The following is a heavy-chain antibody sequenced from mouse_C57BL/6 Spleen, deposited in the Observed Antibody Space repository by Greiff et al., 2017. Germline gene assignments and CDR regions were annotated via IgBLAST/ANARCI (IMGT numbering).Heavy chain of an antibody. CDR3: ARERGGYDFAY. D-gene: IGHD2-2*01. CDR1: GFTFSSYA. Sequence: DVMLVESGGGLVKPGGSLKLSCAASGFTFSSYAMSWVRQTPEKRLEWVATISDGGSYTYYPDNVKGRFTISRDNAKNNLYLQMSHLKSEDTAMYYCARERGGYDFAYWGQGTLVTVSA. V-gene: IGHV5-4*01. J-gene: IGHJ3*01. CDR2: ISDGGSYT.